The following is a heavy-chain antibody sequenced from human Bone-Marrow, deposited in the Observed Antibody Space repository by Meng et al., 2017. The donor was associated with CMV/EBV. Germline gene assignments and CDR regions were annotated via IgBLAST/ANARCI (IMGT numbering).Heavy chain of an antibody. Sequence: GESLKISCAASGFAFSSYSMNWVRQAPGKGLEWISYISSSPGTIYYADSVKGRFTTSRDNAKNSLHLQMNSLRAEDTAIYYCATSTVGEDYWGQGTLVAISS. CDR1: GFAFSSYS. CDR3: ATSTVGEDY. J-gene: IGHJ4*02. D-gene: IGHD3-10*01. V-gene: IGHV3-48*04. CDR2: ISSSPGTI.